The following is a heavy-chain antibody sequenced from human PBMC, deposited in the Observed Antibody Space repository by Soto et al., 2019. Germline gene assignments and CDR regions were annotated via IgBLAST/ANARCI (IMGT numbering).Heavy chain of an antibody. Sequence: QVQLQESGPGLVKPSQTLSLTCTVSGATISRGGYYWSWVRQHPGKVQEWIGFIFYTGRTSCNPSRRSRFTLSGDTSKSQFSLTLSSVTAADTAVYYCARVYAVNYVGYFDYWGQGTLVTVSS. J-gene: IGHJ4*02. D-gene: IGHD3-16*01. V-gene: IGHV4-31*03. CDR3: ARVYAVNYVGYFDY. CDR2: IFYTGRT. CDR1: GATISRGGYY.